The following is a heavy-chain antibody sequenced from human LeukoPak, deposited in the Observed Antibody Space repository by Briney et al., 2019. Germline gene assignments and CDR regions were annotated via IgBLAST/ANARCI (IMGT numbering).Heavy chain of an antibody. V-gene: IGHV1-2*02. J-gene: IGHJ4*02. CDR3: AKDQDIGWFYLDY. CDR1: GYTFTGHY. Sequence: ASVKVSCKTSGYTFTGHYIHWVRQAPGQGPEWMGWLNPDSGATNYAQKFQGRVTMTRDTSISTAYMELSRLRDDDAAVYYCAKDQDIGWFYLDYWGQGTLVTVSS. D-gene: IGHD6-19*01. CDR2: LNPDSGAT.